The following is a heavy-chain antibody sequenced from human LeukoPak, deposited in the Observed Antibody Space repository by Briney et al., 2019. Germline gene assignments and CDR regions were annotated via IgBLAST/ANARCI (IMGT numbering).Heavy chain of an antibody. J-gene: IGHJ3*02. CDR3: ARVVDGYNYGAFDI. Sequence: ASVKVSCKASGYTFTGYYMHWARQAPGQGLEWMGWINPNSGGTNYARRFHGRVTMTTDASISTAYMELSSLRSDDTAVYYCARVVDGYNYGAFDIWGRGTVVTVSS. D-gene: IGHD5-24*01. V-gene: IGHV1-2*02. CDR1: GYTFTGYY. CDR2: INPNSGGT.